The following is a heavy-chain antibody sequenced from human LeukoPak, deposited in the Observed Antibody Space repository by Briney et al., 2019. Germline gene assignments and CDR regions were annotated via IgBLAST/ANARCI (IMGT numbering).Heavy chain of an antibody. CDR2: IYYSGST. D-gene: IGHD3-9*01. Sequence: PSETLSLTCTVSGGSISSYYWSWIRQPPGKGLEWIGYIYYSGSTNYNPSLKSRVTISVDTSKNQFSLKLSSVTAADTAVYYCARRSRYVDWLFIRYFDYWGQGTLVTVSP. CDR1: GGSISSYY. CDR3: ARRSRYVDWLFIRYFDY. J-gene: IGHJ4*02. V-gene: IGHV4-59*12.